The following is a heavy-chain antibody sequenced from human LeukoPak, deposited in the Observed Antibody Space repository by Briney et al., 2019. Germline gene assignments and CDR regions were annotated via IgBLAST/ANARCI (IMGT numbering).Heavy chain of an antibody. J-gene: IGHJ4*02. D-gene: IGHD3-22*01. Sequence: GGSLRLSCAASGFTFSSYAMSWVRQAPGKGLEWVSVISGSGGNTYYADSVKGRFTISRDNSKNTLYLQLNSLRAEDTAVYYCAKSSYYDSSGFYREYYFDYWGQGTLVPVSS. CDR3: AKSSYYDSSGFYREYYFDY. CDR2: ISGSGGNT. CDR1: GFTFSSYA. V-gene: IGHV3-23*01.